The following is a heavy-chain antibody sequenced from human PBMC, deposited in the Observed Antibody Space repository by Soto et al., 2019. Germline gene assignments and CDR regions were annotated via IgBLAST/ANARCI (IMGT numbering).Heavy chain of an antibody. CDR2: INHSGST. V-gene: IGHV4-34*01. Sequence: SETLSLTCAVYGGSFSGYYWSWIRQPPGKGLEWIGEINHSGSTNYNPSLKSRVTISVDTSKNQFSLKLSSVTAADTAVYYCARGRDYYGSGSYYSNYYYYGMDVWGQGTTVT. CDR3: ARGRDYYGSGSYYSNYYYYGMDV. J-gene: IGHJ6*02. D-gene: IGHD3-10*01. CDR1: GGSFSGYY.